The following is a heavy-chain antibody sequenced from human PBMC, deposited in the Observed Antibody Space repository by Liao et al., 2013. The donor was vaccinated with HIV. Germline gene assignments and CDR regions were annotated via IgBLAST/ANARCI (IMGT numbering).Heavy chain of an antibody. V-gene: IGHV4-4*07. CDR2: MYISGST. Sequence: QVQLQESGPGLVKPSETLSLTCTVSGGSISSYYWSWIRQPAGKGLEWIGRMYISGSTNYNPSLKSRVTMSVDTSKNQFSLKLSSVTAADTAVYYCATFNQPAVPYYMDVWGKGATVTVSS. J-gene: IGHJ6*03. D-gene: IGHD2-2*01. CDR3: ATFNQPAVPYYMDV. CDR1: GGSISSYY.